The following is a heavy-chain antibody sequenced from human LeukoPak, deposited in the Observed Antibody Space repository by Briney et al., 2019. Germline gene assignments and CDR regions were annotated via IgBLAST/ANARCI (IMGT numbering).Heavy chain of an antibody. J-gene: IGHJ1*01. CDR1: GFTFPDAW. V-gene: IGHV3-15*01. CDR2: IKNRNRGRTT. Sequence: GRSLRLSCAASGFTFPDAWMHWVRQAPGKGLEWVGRIKNRNRGRTTDYTAPVKGRFTISRDDSRDTGYLQMNSLKTDDTAVYYCVTDGGQLPYYFTYWGQGTLVTVSS. CDR3: VTDGGQLPYYFTY. D-gene: IGHD3-10*01.